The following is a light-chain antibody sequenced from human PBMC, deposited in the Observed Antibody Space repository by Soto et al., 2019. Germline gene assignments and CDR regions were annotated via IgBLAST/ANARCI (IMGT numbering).Light chain of an antibody. V-gene: IGKV3-11*01. Sequence: EIVLTQSPATLSLSPGERAILSCRASQSLSSYLAWYQQKPGQAPRLLIYDASNRATGIPARFSGSGSGTDFTLTISSLEPEDFAVYYCQQRSNWLFTFGPGTKVDIK. CDR3: QQRSNWLFT. CDR1: QSLSSY. CDR2: DAS. J-gene: IGKJ3*01.